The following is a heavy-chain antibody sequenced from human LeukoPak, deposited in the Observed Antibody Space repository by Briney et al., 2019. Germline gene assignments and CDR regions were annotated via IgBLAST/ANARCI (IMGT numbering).Heavy chain of an antibody. Sequence: GGALRLSCAASGFTFSNYLVPWVGQAPGKGLEGVANIKQDGSQKYYVDSVKGRFTISRDNAKNSLYLQMNSLRVEDTAVYYCARLWQPSYCDCLDYWGQGTLVTVTS. CDR2: IKQDGSQK. J-gene: IGHJ4*02. CDR1: GFTFSNYL. D-gene: IGHD4-17*01. CDR3: ARLWQPSYCDCLDY. V-gene: IGHV3-7*01.